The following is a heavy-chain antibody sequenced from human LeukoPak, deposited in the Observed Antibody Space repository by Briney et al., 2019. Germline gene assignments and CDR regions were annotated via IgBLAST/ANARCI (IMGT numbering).Heavy chain of an antibody. Sequence: GGSLRLSCAASGFTFSSYWMHWVRQAPGKGLVWVSRINTDGSSTSYADSVKGRFTISRDNAKNTLYLQMNSLRAEDTAVYYCARDSRVRGGFDYWGQGTLVTISS. V-gene: IGHV3-74*01. D-gene: IGHD3-10*01. CDR1: GFTFSSYW. CDR3: ARDSRVRGGFDY. J-gene: IGHJ4*02. CDR2: INTDGSST.